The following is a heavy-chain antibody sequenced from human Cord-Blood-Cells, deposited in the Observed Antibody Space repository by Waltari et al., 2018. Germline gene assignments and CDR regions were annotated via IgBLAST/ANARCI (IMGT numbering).Heavy chain of an antibody. J-gene: IGHJ3*02. CDR3: ATWKWELLRRDAFDI. CDR2: IGPEDGET. D-gene: IGHD1-26*01. CDR1: GYTLTELS. V-gene: IGHV1-24*01. Sequence: QVQLVQSGAEVKKPGASVKVSCKVSGYTLTELSMHWVRQAPGKGLEWMGGIGPEDGETIHAKKFQGRFTMTERTSTDTACMELSSLRSEYTAVYYCATWKWELLRRDAFDIWGQGTMVTVSS.